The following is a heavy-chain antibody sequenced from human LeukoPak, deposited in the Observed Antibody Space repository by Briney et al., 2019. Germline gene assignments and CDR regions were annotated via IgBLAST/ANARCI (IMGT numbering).Heavy chain of an antibody. CDR2: IIGGVGSI. CDR1: GFPFSSHG. V-gene: IGHV3-23*01. D-gene: IGHD2-21*01. J-gene: IGHJ4*02. CDR3: AKAPVTSCRGAYCYPFDS. Sequence: GRSLRLSCAASGFPFSSHGMSWVRQDPGKGLGFVSGIIGGVGSIYYADSVKGRFTISRDNSKNTLYLQMNSLRAEDAAVYFCAKAPVTSCRGAYCYPFDSWGQGTLVTVSS.